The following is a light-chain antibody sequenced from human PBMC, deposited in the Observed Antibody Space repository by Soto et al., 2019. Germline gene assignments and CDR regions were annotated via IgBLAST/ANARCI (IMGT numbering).Light chain of an antibody. CDR1: QSVSSFY. V-gene: IGKV3-20*01. CDR2: DAS. Sequence: EIVLTQSPGTLSLSPGERATLFCRASQSVSSFYLAWYQQKPGQAPRLLIYDASTRATGIPDRFSGSGSGTDFTLTISRLEPEDFAVYYCQHYGSSRTFGQGTKVQIK. J-gene: IGKJ1*01. CDR3: QHYGSSRT.